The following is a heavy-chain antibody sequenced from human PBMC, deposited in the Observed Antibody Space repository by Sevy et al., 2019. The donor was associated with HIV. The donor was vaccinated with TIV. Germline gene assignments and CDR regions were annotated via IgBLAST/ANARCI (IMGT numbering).Heavy chain of an antibody. CDR1: GYTFTSYD. J-gene: IGHJ6*02. CDR2: MNPNSGNT. CDR3: AVLWFGELSRYYYYYGMDV. Sequence: ASVKVSCKASGYTFTSYDINWVRQATGQGLEWMGWMNPNSGNTGYAQKFQGRVTMTRNTSISTAYMELISLRSEDTAVYYCAVLWFGELSRYYYYYGMDVWGQGTTVTVSS. V-gene: IGHV1-8*01. D-gene: IGHD3-10*01.